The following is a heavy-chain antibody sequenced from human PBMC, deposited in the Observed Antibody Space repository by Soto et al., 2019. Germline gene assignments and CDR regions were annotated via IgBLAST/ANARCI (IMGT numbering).Heavy chain of an antibody. D-gene: IGHD2-15*01. Sequence: SQTLSLTCAISGDSVSSDITSWNWIRQSPSRGLEWLGRTYYRSKWFHDYAASVKSRITINPDTSKNQFSLELNSMTPEDTAVYYCARGNTLDVWGQGTVVTVSS. CDR2: TYYRSKWFH. J-gene: IGHJ3*01. CDR1: GDSVSSDITS. V-gene: IGHV6-1*01. CDR3: ARGNTLDV.